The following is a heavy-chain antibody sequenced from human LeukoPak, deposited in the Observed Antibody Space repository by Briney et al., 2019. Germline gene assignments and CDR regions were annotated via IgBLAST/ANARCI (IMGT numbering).Heavy chain of an antibody. CDR1: GFTFEDYT. V-gene: IGHV3-43*01. CDR2: ISWDGTT. Sequence: GSLRLSCVASGFTFEDYTMHWVRQAPGKTLGWVSLISWDGTTYYTDSVKGRFTISRDNSKNSLYLQMDTLRSEDTAFYYCVKDLSYESSGHVLEYWGQGTLVTVSS. CDR3: VKDLSYESSGHVLEY. D-gene: IGHD3-22*01. J-gene: IGHJ4*02.